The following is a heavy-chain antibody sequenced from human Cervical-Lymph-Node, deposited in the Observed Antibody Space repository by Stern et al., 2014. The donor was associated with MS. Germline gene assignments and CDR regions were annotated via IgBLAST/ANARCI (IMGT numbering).Heavy chain of an antibody. D-gene: IGHD4-17*01. V-gene: IGHV3-33*01. CDR2: IWYDGSNK. CDR1: GFTFSSYG. CDR3: ARDLTTVTTWYYYYGMDV. Sequence: VQLVESGGGVVQPGRSLRLSCAAAGFTFSSYGMHWVRQAPGKGLEWVAVIWYDGSNKYYADSVKGRFTISRDNSKNTLYLQMNSLRAEDTAVYYCARDLTTVTTWYYYYGMDVWGQGTTVTVSS. J-gene: IGHJ6*02.